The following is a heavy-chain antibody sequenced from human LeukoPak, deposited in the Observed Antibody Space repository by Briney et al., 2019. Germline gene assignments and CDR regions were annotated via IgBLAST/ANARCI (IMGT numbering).Heavy chain of an antibody. CDR1: GYTFTGYY. CDR2: INPNSGGT. V-gene: IGHV1-2*02. CDR3: ARGPRITLIRGGQWYYYMDV. J-gene: IGHJ6*03. D-gene: IGHD3-10*01. Sequence: ASVKVSCKASGYTFTGYYMHWVRQAPGQGLEWMGWINPNSGGTNYAQKFQGRVTMTRDTSTSTVYMELSSLRSEDTAVYYCARGPRITLIRGGQWYYYMDVWGKGTTVTISS.